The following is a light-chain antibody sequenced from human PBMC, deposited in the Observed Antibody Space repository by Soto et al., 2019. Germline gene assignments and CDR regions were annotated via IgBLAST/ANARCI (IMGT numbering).Light chain of an antibody. V-gene: IGKV3-15*01. J-gene: IGKJ1*01. CDR2: RAS. CDR1: QSLSGN. Sequence: EIVMMQSPATLSVSPGERVTLSCRASQSLSGNLAWYQQKPGLAPRLLINRASTRATGIPARFSGSGSETEFTLTISSLQSEDFAVYYCQQYNNWPRTFGQGTKVDIK. CDR3: QQYNNWPRT.